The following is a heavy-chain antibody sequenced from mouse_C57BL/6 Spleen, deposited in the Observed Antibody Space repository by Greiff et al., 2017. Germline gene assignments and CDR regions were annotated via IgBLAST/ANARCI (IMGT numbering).Heavy chain of an antibody. Sequence: DVQLLEPEGGLVQPGSSMKLSCTASGFTFSDYYMAWVRQVPEKGLEWVANINYDGSSTYYLDSLKSRFIISRDNAKTILYLQMSSLKSEDTATYYCARDFYAMDYWGQGTSVTVSS. CDR2: INYDGSST. V-gene: IGHV5-16*01. CDR1: GFTFSDYY. J-gene: IGHJ4*01. CDR3: ARDFYAMDY.